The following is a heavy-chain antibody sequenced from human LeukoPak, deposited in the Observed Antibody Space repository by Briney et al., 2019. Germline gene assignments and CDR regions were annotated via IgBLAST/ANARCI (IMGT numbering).Heavy chain of an antibody. J-gene: IGHJ4*02. CDR1: GYTFTSYD. V-gene: IGHV1-8*01. CDR3: ASSSRIAAAYLDY. CDR2: MNPNSGNT. D-gene: IGHD6-13*01. Sequence: ASVKVSCKASGYTFTSYDINWVRQATGQGLEWMGWMNPNSGNTGYAQKFQGRVTMTRNTSISTAYMELSSLRSEDTAVYYCASSSRIAAAYLDYWGQGTLVTVSS.